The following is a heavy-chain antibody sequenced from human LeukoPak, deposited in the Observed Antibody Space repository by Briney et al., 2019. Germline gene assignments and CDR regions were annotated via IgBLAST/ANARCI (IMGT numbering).Heavy chain of an antibody. CDR2: ISYDGSNK. Sequence: GGSLRLSCAASGFTFSSYAMHWVRQAPGKGLEWVAVISYDGSNKYYADSVKGRFTISRDNSKNTLYLQMNSLRAEDTAVYYCAKDHDYDFWSAYYTVDYWGQGTLVTVSS. V-gene: IGHV3-30-3*01. CDR3: AKDHDYDFWSAYYTVDY. CDR1: GFTFSSYA. D-gene: IGHD3-3*01. J-gene: IGHJ4*02.